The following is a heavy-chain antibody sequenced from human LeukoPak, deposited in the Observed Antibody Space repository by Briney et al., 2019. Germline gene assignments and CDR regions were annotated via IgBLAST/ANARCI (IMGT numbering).Heavy chain of an antibody. V-gene: IGHV3-43*02. CDR2: ISGNSDST. D-gene: IGHD2/OR15-2a*01. CDR3: AKELANIHYYYYGMDV. CDR1: GFTFSDYA. Sequence: GGSLRLSCVVSGFTFSDYAMHWVRQAPGKGLEWVSLISGNSDSTYYADSVKGRFTISRDNSKNPLYLQMNSLRTEDTAFYYCAKELANIHYYYYGMDVWGQGTTVTVSS. J-gene: IGHJ6*02.